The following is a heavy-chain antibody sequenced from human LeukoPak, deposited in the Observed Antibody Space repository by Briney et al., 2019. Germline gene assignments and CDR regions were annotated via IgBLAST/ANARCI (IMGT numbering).Heavy chain of an antibody. D-gene: IGHD4-23*01. CDR1: GGSISSGGYY. CDR3: ARVQATVEYYFDY. Sequence: SQTLSLTCTVSGGSISSGGYYWSWIRQHPGKGLEWLGYIYYIGSTYYNPSLKSRVTISVDTSKNQFSVKLSSVTAADTAVYYCARVQATVEYYFDYWGQGTLVTVSS. V-gene: IGHV4-31*03. J-gene: IGHJ4*02. CDR2: IYYIGST.